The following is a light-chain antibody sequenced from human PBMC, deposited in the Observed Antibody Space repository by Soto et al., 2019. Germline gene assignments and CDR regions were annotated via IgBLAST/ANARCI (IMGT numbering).Light chain of an antibody. CDR2: AAS. CDR1: QGISSY. Sequence: DIQLTQSPSFLSASVGDRVTITCRTSQGISSYLAWYKQKPEETPKLLIYAASTLQSGVPSRFGGSGSGTEFTLTISSLQPEDSATYYCQQLNSYPITFGQGTRLEIK. CDR3: QQLNSYPIT. J-gene: IGKJ5*01. V-gene: IGKV1-9*01.